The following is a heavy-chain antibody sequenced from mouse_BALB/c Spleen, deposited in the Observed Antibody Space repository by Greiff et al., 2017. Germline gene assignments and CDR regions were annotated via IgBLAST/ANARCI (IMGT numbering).Heavy chain of an antibody. V-gene: IGHV1-18*01. Sequence: VHVKQSGPELVKPGASVKIPCKASGYTFTDYNMDWVKQSHGKSLEWIGDINPNNGGTIYNQKFKGKATLTVDKSSSTAYMELRSLTSEDTAVYYCARGYGSWFAYWGQGTLVTVSA. D-gene: IGHD1-2*01. CDR3: ARGYGSWFAY. CDR1: GYTFTDYN. CDR2: INPNNGGT. J-gene: IGHJ3*01.